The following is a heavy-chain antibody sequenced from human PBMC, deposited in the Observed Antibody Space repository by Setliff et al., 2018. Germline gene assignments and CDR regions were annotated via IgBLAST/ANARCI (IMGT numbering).Heavy chain of an antibody. CDR3: ARDNPGIAVAGTKYFQH. Sequence: SETLSLTCAVYGGSFSTYYWIWIRQPPGKGLEWIGEINHSGSTNYNPSLKSRVTISVDTSKNQLSLKLSSVTAADTAVYYCARDNPGIAVAGTKYFQHWGQGTLVTVSS. CDR2: INHSGST. V-gene: IGHV4-34*01. D-gene: IGHD6-19*01. J-gene: IGHJ1*01. CDR1: GGSFSTYY.